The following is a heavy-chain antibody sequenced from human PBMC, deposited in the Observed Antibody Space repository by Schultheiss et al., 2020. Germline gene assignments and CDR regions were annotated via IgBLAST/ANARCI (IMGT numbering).Heavy chain of an antibody. J-gene: IGHJ6*02. Sequence: SETLSLSCAVYGGSFSGYYWSWIRQPPGKGLEWIGNIYYSGSAYYNPSLQSRVTISVDTSKNQFSLKLSSVTAADTAVYYCARWGGLRWQPGSYYYYGMDVWGQGTTVTISS. V-gene: IGHV4-34*01. CDR2: IYYSGSA. D-gene: IGHD4-23*01. CDR1: GGSFSGYY. CDR3: ARWGGLRWQPGSYYYYGMDV.